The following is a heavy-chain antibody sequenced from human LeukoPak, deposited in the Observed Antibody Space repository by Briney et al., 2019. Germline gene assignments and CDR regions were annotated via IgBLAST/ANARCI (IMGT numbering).Heavy chain of an antibody. V-gene: IGHV3-23*01. CDR2: ISGSGGST. D-gene: IGHD5-18*01. Sequence: PGGSVRLSCAASGFTFSSYAMSWVRQAPGKGLEWVSAISGSGGSTYYADSVKGRFTISRDNSKNTLYLQMNSLRAEDTAVYYCAKPIEFGYSYSFDYWGQGTLVTVSS. CDR3: AKPIEFGYSYSFDY. J-gene: IGHJ4*02. CDR1: GFTFSSYA.